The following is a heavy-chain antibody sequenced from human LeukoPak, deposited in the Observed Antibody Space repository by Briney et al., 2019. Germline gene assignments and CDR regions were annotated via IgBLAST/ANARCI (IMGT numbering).Heavy chain of an antibody. J-gene: IGHJ6*03. Sequence: GASVKVSCKASGYTFTSYDINWVRQATGQGREWMGWMNPNSGNTGYAQKFQGRVTMTRNTSISTAYMELSILRSEDTAVYYCARVRSVYYDILTGYYHSRRYYYMDVWGKGTTVTISS. CDR1: GYTFTSYD. D-gene: IGHD3-9*01. V-gene: IGHV1-8*01. CDR2: MNPNSGNT. CDR3: ARVRSVYYDILTGYYHSRRYYYMDV.